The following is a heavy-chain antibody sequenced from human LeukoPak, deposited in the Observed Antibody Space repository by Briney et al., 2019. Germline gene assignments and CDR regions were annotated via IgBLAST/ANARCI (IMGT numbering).Heavy chain of an antibody. V-gene: IGHV4-4*07. CDR1: GGSISSYY. CDR2: IYTSGST. J-gene: IGHJ4*02. D-gene: IGHD2-2*01. CDR3: ARDGGKYCSSTSCPHFDY. Sequence: NPSETLSLTCTVSGGSISSYYWSWIRQPAGKGLEWIRRIYTSGSTNYNPSLKSRVTISVDKSKNQFSLKLSSVTAADTAVYYCARDGGKYCSSTSCPHFDYWGQGTLVTVSS.